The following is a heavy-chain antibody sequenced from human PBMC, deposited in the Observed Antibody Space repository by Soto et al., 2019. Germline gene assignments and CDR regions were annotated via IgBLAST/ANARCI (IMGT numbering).Heavy chain of an antibody. Sequence: QVQLVESGGGVVQPGRSLRLSCAASGFTFSSYAMHWVRQALGKGLEWVAVISYDGSNKYYADSVKGRFTISRDNSKNTLYLQMNSLRAEDTAVYYCAREAENYGMDVWGQGTTVTVSS. CDR1: GFTFSSYA. V-gene: IGHV3-30-3*01. CDR3: AREAENYGMDV. CDR2: ISYDGSNK. J-gene: IGHJ6*02.